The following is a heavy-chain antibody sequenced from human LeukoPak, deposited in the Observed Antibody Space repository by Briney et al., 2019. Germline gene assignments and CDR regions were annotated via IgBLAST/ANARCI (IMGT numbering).Heavy chain of an antibody. D-gene: IGHD3-16*02. CDR1: GYTFTGYY. CDR2: INPNSGGT. CDR3: ARKPYDYVWGSYPGGGYLDY. J-gene: IGHJ4*02. V-gene: IGHV1-2*02. Sequence: GASVKVSCKASGYTFTGYYMHWVRQAPGQGLEWMGWINPNSGGTNYAQKFQGRVTMTRDTSISTAYMELSRLRSDDTAVYYCARKPYDYVWGSYPGGGYLDYWGQGTLVTVSS.